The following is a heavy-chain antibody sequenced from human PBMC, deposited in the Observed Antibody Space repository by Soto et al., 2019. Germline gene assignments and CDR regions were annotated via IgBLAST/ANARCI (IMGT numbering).Heavy chain of an antibody. CDR3: TRAGNYRFDY. Sequence: PGGSLRLSCAASGFTVSSTYLTWVRQAPGKGLEWVAILYTGTDTVYADSVKGRFTTSRDNAKNTLYLQMDSLRAEDTAVYYCTRAGNYRFDYWGQGTLVTVSS. J-gene: IGHJ4*02. CDR2: LYTGTDT. CDR1: GFTVSSTY. D-gene: IGHD1-7*01. V-gene: IGHV3-53*01.